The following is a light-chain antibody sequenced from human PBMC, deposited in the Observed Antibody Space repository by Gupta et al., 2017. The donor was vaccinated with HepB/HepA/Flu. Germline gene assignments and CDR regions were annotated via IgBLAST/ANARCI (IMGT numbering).Light chain of an antibody. CDR3: HQYGSSPFT. CDR2: GAS. CDR1: QSVTSRY. V-gene: IGKV3-20*01. Sequence: EIVLTQSPGTLSLSPGERATLFCRASQSVTSRYFAWYQQKPGQAPRLLIYGASSRAIGIPDRFSGSGSGTDFTLTISRLEPEDFAVYYCHQYGSSPFTFGPGTKVDIK. J-gene: IGKJ3*01.